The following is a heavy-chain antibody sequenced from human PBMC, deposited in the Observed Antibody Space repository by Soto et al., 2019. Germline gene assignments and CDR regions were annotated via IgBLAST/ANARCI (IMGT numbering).Heavy chain of an antibody. J-gene: IGHJ4*02. D-gene: IGHD2-2*01. CDR2: TSNSGST. CDR1: GGSITSSGYY. V-gene: IGHV4-31*03. Sequence: QVQLQESGPGLVKPSQTLSLTCTVSGGSITSSGYYWSWIRQHPGEGLEWIGFTSNSGSTSYNPSLTSRVTISVDTSSNQFSLNLKSVTAAYTAVYYCARGGGSTKVDYWGQGTLVTVSP. CDR3: ARGGGSTKVDY.